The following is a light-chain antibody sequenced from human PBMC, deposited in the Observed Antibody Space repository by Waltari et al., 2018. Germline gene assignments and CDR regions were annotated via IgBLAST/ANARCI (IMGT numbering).Light chain of an antibody. J-gene: IGKJ2*01. CDR2: AAS. V-gene: IGKV1-9*01. CDR1: QGISSY. CDR3: QQLNSYPHT. Sequence: DIQLTQSPSFLSASVGDRVTITCRASQGISSYLAWYQQKPGKAPKLLIYAASTLQSGVPSRFSGSGSGKEFTLTISSLQPEDFATFYCQQLNSYPHTFGQGTKLEFK.